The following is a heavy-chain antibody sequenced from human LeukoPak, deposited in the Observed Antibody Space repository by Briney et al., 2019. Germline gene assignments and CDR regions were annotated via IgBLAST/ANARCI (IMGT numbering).Heavy chain of an antibody. D-gene: IGHD2-2*01. CDR1: GGSISSSSYY. V-gene: IGHV4-39*07. J-gene: IGHJ5*02. CDR2: IYYSGST. Sequence: SETLSLTCTVSGGSISSSSYYWGWIRQPPGKGLEWIGSIYYSGSTYYNPSLKSRVTISVDTSKNQFSLKLSSVTAADTAVYFCARGGFNRVVVPAAPKTLNWFDPWGQGTLVTVSS. CDR3: ARGGFNRVVVPAAPKTLNWFDP.